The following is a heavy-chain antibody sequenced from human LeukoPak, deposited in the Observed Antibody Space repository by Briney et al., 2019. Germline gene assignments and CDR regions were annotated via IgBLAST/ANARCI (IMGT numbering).Heavy chain of an antibody. CDR1: GYTFTSYG. Sequence: ASVKVSCKASGYTFTSYGISWVRQAPGQGLEWMGWISAYNGNTNYAQKLQGRVTMTTDTSTSTAYTELRSLRSDDTAVYYCARDRRAIATAGEYYFDYWGQGILVTVSS. CDR2: ISAYNGNT. V-gene: IGHV1-18*01. D-gene: IGHD6-13*01. CDR3: ARDRRAIATAGEYYFDY. J-gene: IGHJ4*02.